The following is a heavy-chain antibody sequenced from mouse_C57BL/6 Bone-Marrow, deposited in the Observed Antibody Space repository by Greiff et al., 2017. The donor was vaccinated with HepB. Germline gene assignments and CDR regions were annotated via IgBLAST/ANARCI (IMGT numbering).Heavy chain of an antibody. CDR2: ILPGSGST. D-gene: IGHD1-1*01. Sequence: QVQLKQSGAELMKPGASVKLSCKATGYTFTGYWIEWVKQRPGHGLEWIGEILPGSGSTNYNEKFKGKATFNADTSSNTAYMQLSSLTTEDSAIYYCARRGDYYGSSPFAMDYWGQGTSVTVSS. V-gene: IGHV1-9*01. J-gene: IGHJ4*01. CDR1: GYTFTGYW. CDR3: ARRGDYYGSSPFAMDY.